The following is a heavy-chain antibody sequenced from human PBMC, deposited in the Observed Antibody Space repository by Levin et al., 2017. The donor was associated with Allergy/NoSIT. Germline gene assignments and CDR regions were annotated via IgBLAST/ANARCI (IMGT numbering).Heavy chain of an antibody. CDR3: ARDHASTTMTVVAPFDI. CDR1: AYTFTTYG. D-gene: IGHD3-22*01. Sequence: ASVKVSCKASAYTFTTYGISWLRQAPGQGLEWMGWISGYNGNTNYAQKLQGRVTMTTDTSTSTAYMELRSLRSDDTAVYFCARDHASTTMTVVAPFDIWGQGTKVTVAS. J-gene: IGHJ3*02. CDR2: ISGYNGNT. V-gene: IGHV1-18*01.